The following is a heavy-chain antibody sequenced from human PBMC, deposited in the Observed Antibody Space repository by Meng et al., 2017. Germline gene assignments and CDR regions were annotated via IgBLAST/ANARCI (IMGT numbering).Heavy chain of an antibody. Sequence: QGQLVQSVAEVNKPGSSGKVSCKAAAGTFSSYAISWVRQAPGQGLEWMGGIIPIFGTANYAQKFQGRVTITADESTSTAYMELSSLRSEDTAVYYCAREIAAAYCGGDCYLWGQGTLVTVSS. CDR2: IIPIFGTA. V-gene: IGHV1-69*01. D-gene: IGHD2-21*02. CDR3: AREIAAAYCGGDCYL. J-gene: IGHJ5*02. CDR1: AGTFSSYA.